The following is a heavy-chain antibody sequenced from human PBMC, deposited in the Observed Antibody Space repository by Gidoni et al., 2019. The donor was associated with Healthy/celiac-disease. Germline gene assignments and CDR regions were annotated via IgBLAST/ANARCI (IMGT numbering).Heavy chain of an antibody. J-gene: IGHJ4*02. V-gene: IGHV3-15*07. CDR2: MKSKTDGGTT. D-gene: IGHD3-22*01. Sequence: EVQLVESGGGLVTPGGSLRLSCAASGFTFSNAWMNWVRQAPGKGLEWGGRMKSKTDGGTTDYAAPVKGRFTISRDDSKNTLYRQMNSLKTEDTAVYYCTTTEREEYYYDSSGYYYWGQGTLVTVSS. CDR3: TTTEREEYYYDSSGYYY. CDR1: GFTFSNAW.